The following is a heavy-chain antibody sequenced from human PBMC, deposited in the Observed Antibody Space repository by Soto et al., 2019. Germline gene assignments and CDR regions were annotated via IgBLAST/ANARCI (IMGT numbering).Heavy chain of an antibody. CDR1: GYTFTSYD. V-gene: IGHV1-8*01. D-gene: IGHD3-3*01. J-gene: IGHJ6*03. Sequence: GASVKVSCKAAGYTFTSYDINWVRQATGQGPEWMGWMNPNSGNTGYAQKFQGRVTMTRNTSISTAYMELSSLRSEDTAVYYCARVARDNYDFWSGGYYYYYYMDVWGKGTTVTVSS. CDR3: ARVARDNYDFWSGGYYYYYYMDV. CDR2: MNPNSGNT.